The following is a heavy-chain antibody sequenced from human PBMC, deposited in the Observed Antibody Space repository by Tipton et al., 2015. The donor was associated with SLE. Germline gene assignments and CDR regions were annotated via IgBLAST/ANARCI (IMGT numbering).Heavy chain of an antibody. J-gene: IGHJ4*02. V-gene: IGHV4-59*08. Sequence: GLVKPSETLSLICTVSGGSITSYYWSWIRQPPEKGLEWVGNMHYSGDTTFNPSLKSRVTLSIDTSKNQFSLRLTSVTAADTAVYFRVGRYFDWLSHSDSWGRGTLVIVSS. CDR1: GGSITSYY. CDR3: VGRYFDWLSHSDS. D-gene: IGHD3-9*01. CDR2: MHYSGDT.